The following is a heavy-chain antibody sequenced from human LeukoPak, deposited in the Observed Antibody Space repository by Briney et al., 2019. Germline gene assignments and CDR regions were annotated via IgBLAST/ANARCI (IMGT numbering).Heavy chain of an antibody. V-gene: IGHV3-7*04. J-gene: IGHJ4*02. D-gene: IGHD1-1*01. CDR2: IHPEGNEK. CDR3: ARGDDFSGDH. Sequence: GGSLRLSCVVSGFTFSNFWMSWVRQAPGRGLEWVANIHPEGNEKYHVESVKGRFTISRDNAKNSLFLQMNGLRVEDTAVYYCARGDDFSGDHWGQGTLVTVSS. CDR1: GFTFSNFW.